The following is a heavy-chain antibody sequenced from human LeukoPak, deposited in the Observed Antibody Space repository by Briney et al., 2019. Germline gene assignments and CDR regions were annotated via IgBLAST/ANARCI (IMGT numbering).Heavy chain of an antibody. J-gene: IGHJ3*02. D-gene: IGHD6-13*01. CDR1: GFTFSDHY. Sequence: PGGSLRLSCAASGFTFSDHYMSWIRQAPGKGLEWVSYISSSSSFTNYADSVKGRFTISRDNAKTSLYLQMNSLRAEDTAVYYCARDRYSSSWFDIWGQGTKVTVSS. CDR3: ARDRYSSSWFDI. V-gene: IGHV3-11*05. CDR2: ISSSSSFT.